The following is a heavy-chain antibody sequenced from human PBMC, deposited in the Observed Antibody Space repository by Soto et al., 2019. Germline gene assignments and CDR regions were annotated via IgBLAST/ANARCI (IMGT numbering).Heavy chain of an antibody. CDR3: ARGLKARHDALDI. Sequence: PGGSLRLSCAASGFTFSSYAMHWVRQAPGKGLEWVSIIYSDGSIFYADSVKGRFTISRDNSRNTLYLQMDSLRAEDTAVYYCARGLKARHDALDIWGPGTMVAVSS. J-gene: IGHJ3*02. CDR2: IYSDGSI. V-gene: IGHV3-53*01. CDR1: GFTFSSYA. D-gene: IGHD3-22*01.